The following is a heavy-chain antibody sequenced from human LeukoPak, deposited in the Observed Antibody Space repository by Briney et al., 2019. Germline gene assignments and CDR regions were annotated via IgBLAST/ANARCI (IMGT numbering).Heavy chain of an antibody. CDR3: ARKDYVPSWFDP. Sequence: SETLSLTCTVSGGSISSGDYYWSWIRQPPGKGLEWIGYIYYSGSTYYNPSLKSRVTISVATSKNQFSLKLSSVTAADTAVYYCARKDYVPSWFDPWGQGTLVTVSS. CDR1: GGSISSGDYY. CDR2: IYYSGST. V-gene: IGHV4-30-4*01. J-gene: IGHJ5*02. D-gene: IGHD4-17*01.